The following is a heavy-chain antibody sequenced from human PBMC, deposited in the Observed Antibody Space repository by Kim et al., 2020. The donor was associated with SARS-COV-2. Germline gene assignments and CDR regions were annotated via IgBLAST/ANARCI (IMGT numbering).Heavy chain of an antibody. CDR1: GYTFTSYY. V-gene: IGHV1-46*01. CDR3: AIDERGYYGSGSYFGPPSYYYYGMDI. Sequence: ASVKVSCKASGYTFTSYYMHWVRQAPGQGLEWMGIINPSGGSTSYAQKFQGRVTMTRDTSTSTVYMELSSLGSEDTAVYYCAIDERGYYGSGSYFGPPSYYYYGMDIGGQGTTVTVSS. J-gene: IGHJ6*02. CDR2: INPSGGST. D-gene: IGHD3-10*01.